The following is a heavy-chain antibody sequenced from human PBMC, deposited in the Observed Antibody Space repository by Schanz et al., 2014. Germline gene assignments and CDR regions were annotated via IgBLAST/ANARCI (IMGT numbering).Heavy chain of an antibody. CDR3: ARPSDSSWYMDV. CDR2: ISDSGDST. Sequence: VQLVESGGGLAQPGGSLRLSCAASGLTFSDYYMTWIRQAPGKGLEWVSDISDSGDSTHYADSVKGRFTISRDNAKNSLYLQMNSLRAEDTAVYYCARPSDSSWYMDVWGKGTTVTVSS. J-gene: IGHJ6*03. D-gene: IGHD2-21*02. V-gene: IGHV3-11*06. CDR1: GLTFSDYY.